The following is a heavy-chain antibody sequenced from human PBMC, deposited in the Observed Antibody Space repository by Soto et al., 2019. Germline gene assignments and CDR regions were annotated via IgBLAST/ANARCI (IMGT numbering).Heavy chain of an antibody. J-gene: IGHJ4*02. CDR1: GDTFGTFA. CDR2: GVPVFGTP. D-gene: IGHD5-12*01. Sequence: VQLVQSGAEVKKPGSSVKVSCKTSGDTFGTFAINWIRQAPGRGLEWLGGGVPVFGTPNYAPDFPGRVTITADESANTSFMEVISLRSDDAAISYCATTSRGYTAFFEFWGLGTLVIVSS. V-gene: IGHV1-69*12. CDR3: ATTSRGYTAFFEF.